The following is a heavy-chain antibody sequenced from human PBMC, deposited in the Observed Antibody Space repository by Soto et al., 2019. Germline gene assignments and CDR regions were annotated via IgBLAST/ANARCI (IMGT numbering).Heavy chain of an antibody. CDR3: ARTGMDYYDILTGYWRGSTFDY. J-gene: IGHJ4*02. D-gene: IGHD3-9*01. V-gene: IGHV4-59*01. CDR2: IYYTGST. CDR1: GGSISSYY. Sequence: SETLSLTCPVSGGSISSYYWSWIRQPPGKGLEWIGYIYYTGSTNYNPSLKSRVTISVDTSKNQFSLKLSSVTAADTAVYYCARTGMDYYDILTGYWRGSTFDYWGQGTLVTVSS.